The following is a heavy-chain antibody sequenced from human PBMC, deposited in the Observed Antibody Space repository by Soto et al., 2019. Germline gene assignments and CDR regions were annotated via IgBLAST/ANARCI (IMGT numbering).Heavy chain of an antibody. CDR1: GDTFISSA. CDR2: IIPIFGTE. J-gene: IGHJ6*02. CDR3: ASYRSRYYYYGMEV. V-gene: IGHV1-69*13. D-gene: IGHD1-26*01. Sequence: SAKVSSRASGDTFISSAINCVRHAPGQGIEWMGGIIPIFGTEIYVQNFQGRVTITAEESTSTAYMELSSLRSEDTAVSYCASYRSRYYYYGMEVWGQGTTVTVSS.